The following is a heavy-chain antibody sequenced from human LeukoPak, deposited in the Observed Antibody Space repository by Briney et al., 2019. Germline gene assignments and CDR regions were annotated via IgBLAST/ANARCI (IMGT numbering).Heavy chain of an antibody. CDR2: IWYDGSDE. CDR3: ARDCGYHSSGPFDY. V-gene: IGHV3-33*01. Sequence: RGGSLRLFCAPSGFTLSSHGMHWARHAPGKGLEWVSIIWYDGSDECYADSVKGRFTISRDNSKNTLYLQMNSLRDEDTAVYYCARDCGYHSSGPFDYWGQGTLVTVSS. J-gene: IGHJ4*02. CDR1: GFTLSSHG. D-gene: IGHD3-22*01.